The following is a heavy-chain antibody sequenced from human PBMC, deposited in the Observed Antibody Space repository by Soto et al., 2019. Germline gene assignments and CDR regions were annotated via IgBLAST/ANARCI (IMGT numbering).Heavy chain of an antibody. CDR2: ISGSGGST. J-gene: IGHJ4*02. Sequence: EVQLLESGGGLVQPGGSLRLSCAASGFTFSSYAMSWVRQAPGKGLEWVSAISGSGGSTYYADSVKGRFTISRDNAKNTLYLQMNSLRAEDTAVDYCATLDIMVSASLGYWGQGTLVTVSS. CDR3: ATLDIMVSASLGY. V-gene: IGHV3-23*01. D-gene: IGHD2-8*01. CDR1: GFTFSSYA.